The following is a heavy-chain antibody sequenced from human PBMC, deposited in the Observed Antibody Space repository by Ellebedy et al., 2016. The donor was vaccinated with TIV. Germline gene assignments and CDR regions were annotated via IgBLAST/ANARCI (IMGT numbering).Heavy chain of an antibody. D-gene: IGHD2-2*01. V-gene: IGHV4-30-4*01. Sequence: SETLSLTXTVSGGSISSGDYYWSWIRQPPGKGLEWIGYIYYSGSTYYNPSLKSRVTISVDRSKNQFSLKLSSVTAADTAVYYCARYCSSTNSLGAFDIWGQGTMVTVPS. CDR2: IYYSGST. CDR3: ARYCSSTNSLGAFDI. CDR1: GGSISSGDYY. J-gene: IGHJ3*02.